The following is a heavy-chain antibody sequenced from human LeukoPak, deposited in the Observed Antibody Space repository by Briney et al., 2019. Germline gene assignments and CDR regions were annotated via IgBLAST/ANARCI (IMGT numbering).Heavy chain of an antibody. D-gene: IGHD4-23*01. V-gene: IGHV3-7*01. Sequence: GGSLRLSCEASAFTFSSYWMSWVRQAPGKGLDGVANIKEDGSEINYVDSVTGRFTISRDNAKNSLFLQMNSLRVEDTAVYYCARDRGYSSFDYWGQGTLVTVSS. CDR1: AFTFSSYW. J-gene: IGHJ4*02. CDR3: ARDRGYSSFDY. CDR2: IKEDGSEI.